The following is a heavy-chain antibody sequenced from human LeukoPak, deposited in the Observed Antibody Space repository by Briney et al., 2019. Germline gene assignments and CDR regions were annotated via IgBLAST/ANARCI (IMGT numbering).Heavy chain of an antibody. Sequence: PGGSLRLSCAASGFTFSSYWMSWVRQAPGKGLEWVANIKKDGSEKYYVDSVKGRFTISRDNAMTSLYLQMNSLRAEDTAVYYCAELGITMIGGVWGKGTTVTISS. V-gene: IGHV3-7*01. CDR1: GFTFSSYW. CDR2: IKKDGSEK. J-gene: IGHJ6*04. CDR3: AELGITMIGGV. D-gene: IGHD3-10*02.